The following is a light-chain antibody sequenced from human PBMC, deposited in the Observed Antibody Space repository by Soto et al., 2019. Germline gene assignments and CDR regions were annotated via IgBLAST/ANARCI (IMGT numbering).Light chain of an antibody. Sequence: DIQMTKSPSTLSGSEGDRVTITCRASKTISSWLAWYQQKPGKAPKLLIYKASTLKSGVPSRFSGSGSGTEFTLTISSLQPDDFATYYCQHYNSYSEAFGQGTKVELK. CDR1: KTISSW. J-gene: IGKJ1*01. V-gene: IGKV1-5*03. CDR2: KAS. CDR3: QHYNSYSEA.